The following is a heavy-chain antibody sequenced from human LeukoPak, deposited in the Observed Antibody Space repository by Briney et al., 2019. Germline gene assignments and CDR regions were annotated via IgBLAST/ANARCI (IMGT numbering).Heavy chain of an antibody. J-gene: IGHJ5*02. CDR1: GGSFSGYY. Sequence: PSETLSLTCAVYGGSFSGYYWSWIRQPPGKGLEWIGEINHSGSTNYNPSLKSRVTISVDTSKNQFSLKLSSVTAADTAVYYCARGGGGYDFNWFDPWGQGTLVTVSS. CDR2: INHSGST. D-gene: IGHD5-12*01. V-gene: IGHV4-34*01. CDR3: ARGGGGYDFNWFDP.